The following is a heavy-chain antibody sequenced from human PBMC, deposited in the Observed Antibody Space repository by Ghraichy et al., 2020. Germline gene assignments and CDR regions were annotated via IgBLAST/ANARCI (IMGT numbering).Heavy chain of an antibody. CDR1: GLTFSTYW. Sequence: GGSLRLSCSASGLTFSTYWMNWLREAPGKGLVWVSRINTDGSRTDYANSVKGRFTISRDNAKSTLYLQMNTLRAEDTALYYCARARYCSDGGCYSSVIDFLCQGTLVTVSS. CDR2: INTDGSRT. V-gene: IGHV3-74*01. D-gene: IGHD2-15*01. CDR3: ARARYCSDGGCYSSVIDF. J-gene: IGHJ4*02.